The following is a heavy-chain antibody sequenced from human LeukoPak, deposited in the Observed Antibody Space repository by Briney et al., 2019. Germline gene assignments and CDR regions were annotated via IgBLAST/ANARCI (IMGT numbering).Heavy chain of an antibody. Sequence: GGSLRLSFAASGFTFSSYGMHWVRQAPGKGLDWVAVISNDGSKKYYADSVKGRFTISRDNSKNMLYLQMNSLRAEDTAVYYCAKWKYSNSGIDDYWGQGTLVTVSS. J-gene: IGHJ4*02. V-gene: IGHV3-30*18. CDR1: GFTFSSYG. CDR2: ISNDGSKK. D-gene: IGHD6-6*01. CDR3: AKWKYSNSGIDDY.